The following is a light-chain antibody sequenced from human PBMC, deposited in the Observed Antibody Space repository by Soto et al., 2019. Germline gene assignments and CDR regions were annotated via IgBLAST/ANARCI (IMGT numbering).Light chain of an antibody. CDR3: QSYDSSLSGYV. J-gene: IGLJ1*01. CDR2: ANN. V-gene: IGLV1-40*01. CDR1: SSNIGAGHD. Sequence: QSVLTQPPSMSGAPGQRVTISCIGSSSNIGAGHDVHWYQQLPGTAPKLLIYANNIRPSGVPGRFSGSKSGTSASLAITGLQAEDEADYYCQSYDSSLSGYVFGTGTKVTVL.